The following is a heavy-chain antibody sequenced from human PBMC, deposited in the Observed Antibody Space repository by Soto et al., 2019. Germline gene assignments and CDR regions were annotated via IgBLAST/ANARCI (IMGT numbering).Heavy chain of an antibody. V-gene: IGHV3-23*01. J-gene: IGHJ5*02. CDR3: AKNSGWFNT. D-gene: IGHD3-10*01. CDR2: IDGSGGTT. Sequence: GRSLRLSCAASVFPFSRTDMTWVRQAPGKGLDWVSTIDGSGGTTYYADSVKGRFTISRDNSMNTVYLQMNSLRADDTALYYCAKNSGWFNTWGQGALVTVSS. CDR1: VFPFSRTD.